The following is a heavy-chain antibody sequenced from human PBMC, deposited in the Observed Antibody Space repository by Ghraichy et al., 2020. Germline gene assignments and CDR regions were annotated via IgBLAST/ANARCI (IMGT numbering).Heavy chain of an antibody. Sequence: SQTLSLTCTVSGASLSTYYWSWIRQAPGKGLEWIGYIYYNGATTHNPSLESRVSISEGSSKNQFSLSLTSVTAADTAVYYCARSNNWNYELDYWGQGTLVSVSS. D-gene: IGHD1-7*01. CDR2: IYYNGAT. V-gene: IGHV4-59*01. CDR1: GASLSTYY. CDR3: ARSNNWNYELDY. J-gene: IGHJ4*02.